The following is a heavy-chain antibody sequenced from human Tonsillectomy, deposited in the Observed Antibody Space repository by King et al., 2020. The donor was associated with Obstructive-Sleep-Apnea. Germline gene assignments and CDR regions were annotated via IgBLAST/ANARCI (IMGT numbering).Heavy chain of an antibody. V-gene: IGHV4-30-2*01. CDR3: ARAGMKDYFDY. CDR2: IYHSGST. Sequence: QLQESGSRLVKPSQTLSLTCAVSGGSISSGGHSWSWIRQPPGKGLEWIGYIYHSGSTYNNPSLKSRVTISVDRSKNQFSLKLSSVTAADTAVYYCARAGMKDYFDYWGQGTLVIVSS. CDR1: GGSISSGGHS. J-gene: IGHJ4*02.